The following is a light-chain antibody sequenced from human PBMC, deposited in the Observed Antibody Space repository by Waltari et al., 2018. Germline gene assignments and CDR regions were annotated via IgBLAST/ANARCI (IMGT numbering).Light chain of an antibody. CDR1: QMISDK. J-gene: IGKJ1*01. CDR2: GAS. CDR3: QGTNLWT. Sequence: DIVMTQSPATLSLSPGKTATISCRTSQMISDKLAWYQQKPGQAPRLLIYGASSRATGIPDRFSGSGSGTDFTLTISSLEPEDFAVYYCQGTNLWTFGQGTKVEVE. V-gene: IGKV3-11*01.